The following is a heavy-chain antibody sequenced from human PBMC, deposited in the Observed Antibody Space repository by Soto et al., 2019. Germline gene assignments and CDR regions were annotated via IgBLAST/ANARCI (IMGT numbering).Heavy chain of an antibody. J-gene: IGHJ4*02. Sequence: GGSLRLSCAASGFTFRSYAISWVRQAPGQGLECISTISDDGRSTYYAGSVKGRFTISRDNSMNTLYLQLNSLRADDTAIYYCARVVSGYWGQGTLVTVSS. V-gene: IGHV3-23*01. CDR1: GFTFRSYA. D-gene: IGHD3-10*01. CDR3: ARVVSGY. CDR2: ISDDGRST.